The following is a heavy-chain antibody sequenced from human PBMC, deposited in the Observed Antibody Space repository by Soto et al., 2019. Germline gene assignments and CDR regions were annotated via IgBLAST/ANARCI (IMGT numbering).Heavy chain of an antibody. V-gene: IGHV4-61*01. Sequence: QVRLQESGPGLVKPSETLSLSCLVSGDSVGNGPYYWSWIRQSPGEGLEWIAYIYYSGSTNVNPPHESRVNISIDMSKNQFFLELRSVTDAYAAVYFCARVGSSCHSGGCYYYYGLGVWGQGNTVAISS. CDR3: ARVGSSCHSGGCYYYYGLGV. CDR2: IYYSGST. CDR1: GDSVGNGPYY. J-gene: IGHJ6*02. D-gene: IGHD1-26*01.